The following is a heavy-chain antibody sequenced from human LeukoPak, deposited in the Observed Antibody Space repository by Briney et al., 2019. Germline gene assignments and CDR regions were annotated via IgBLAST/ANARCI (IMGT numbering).Heavy chain of an antibody. CDR3: ASGPPLTALYNWFDP. Sequence: SVKVSCKASGGTFSSYAISWVRQAPGQGLEWMGGIIPIFGTANYAQKFQGRVTITADESTSTAYMELSSLRSEDTAVYYCASGPPLTALYNWFDPWGQGTLVTVSS. CDR1: GGTFSSYA. CDR2: IIPIFGTA. J-gene: IGHJ5*02. D-gene: IGHD2-21*02. V-gene: IGHV1-69*01.